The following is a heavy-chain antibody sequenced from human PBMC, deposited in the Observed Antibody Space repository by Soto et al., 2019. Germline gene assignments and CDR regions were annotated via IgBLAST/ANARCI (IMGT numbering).Heavy chain of an antibody. Sequence: PSETPSLTCTVSGGSISISIYYWGWIRQPPGEGLEWIGSIYYSGSTNYNPSLKSRVTISVDTSKNQFSLKLSSVTAADTAVYYCARVRSGYYLDYWGQGTLVTSPQ. CDR1: GGSISISIYY. CDR2: IYYSGST. CDR3: ARVRSGYYLDY. D-gene: IGHD3-22*01. V-gene: IGHV4-39*07. J-gene: IGHJ4*02.